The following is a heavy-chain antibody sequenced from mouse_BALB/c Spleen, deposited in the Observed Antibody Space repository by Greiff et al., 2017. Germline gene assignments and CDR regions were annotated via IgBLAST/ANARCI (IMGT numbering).Heavy chain of an antibody. CDR3: TRGGTTATAWFAY. CDR1: GYTFTSYW. CDR2: IYPSDSYT. J-gene: IGHJ3*01. Sequence: QVQLQQPGAELVRPGASVKLSCKASGYTFTSYWINWVKQRPGQGLEWIGNIYPSDSYTNYNQKFKDKATLTVDKSSSTAYMQLSSPTSEDSAVYYCTRGGTTATAWFAYWGQGTLVTVSA. D-gene: IGHD1-2*01. V-gene: IGHV1-69*02.